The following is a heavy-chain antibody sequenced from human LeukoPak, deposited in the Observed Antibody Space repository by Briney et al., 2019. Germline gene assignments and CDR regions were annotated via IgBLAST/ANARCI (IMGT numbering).Heavy chain of an antibody. CDR3: AKDRVGAYAYYFDY. CDR2: ISGSGGST. D-gene: IGHD1-26*01. Sequence: GGFLRLSCAASGFTFSSYAMSWVRQAPGKGLEWVSAISGSGGSTYYADSVKGRFTISRGNSKNTLYLQMNSLRAEDTAVYYCAKDRVGAYAYYFDYWGQGTLVTVSS. V-gene: IGHV3-23*01. J-gene: IGHJ4*02. CDR1: GFTFSSYA.